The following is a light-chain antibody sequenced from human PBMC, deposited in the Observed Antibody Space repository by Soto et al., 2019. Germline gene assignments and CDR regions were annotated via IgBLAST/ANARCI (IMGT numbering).Light chain of an antibody. CDR2: DTF. CDR1: QSIAIY. J-gene: IGKJ1*01. CDR3: QQRATWPWT. Sequence: IVLTQSPATLSFSPGERATRSCRASQSIAIYLAWYQQRSGQSPRLLIYDTFNRAPSIPDRFSGSGSGTDFTLTISSLEPEDFAVYYCQQRATWPWTFGQGTTVEIK. V-gene: IGKV3-11*01.